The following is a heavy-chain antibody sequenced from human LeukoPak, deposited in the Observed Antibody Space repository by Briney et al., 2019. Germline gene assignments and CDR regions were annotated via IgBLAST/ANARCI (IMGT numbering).Heavy chain of an antibody. CDR1: GFTFSSYA. V-gene: IGHV3-23*01. J-gene: IGHJ4*02. D-gene: IGHD1-26*01. CDR3: AKDSGSYYFDY. CDR2: ISGSGGSS. Sequence: GGSLRLSCAASGFTFSSYAMSWVRQAPGXXXXXVSAISGSGGSSYYADSVKGRFSISRDNSKNTLYLQMNSLRAEDTAVYYCAKDSGSYYFDYWGQGTLVTVSS.